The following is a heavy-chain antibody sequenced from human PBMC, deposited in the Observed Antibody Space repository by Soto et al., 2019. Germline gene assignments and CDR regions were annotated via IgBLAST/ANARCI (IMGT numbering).Heavy chain of an antibody. V-gene: IGHV4-59*01. CDR3: ARAVLPDTAPFDY. CDR1: GGSISNYY. CDR2: IYYSGST. Sequence: QVQLQESGPRLVKPSETLSLTCIVSGGSISNYYWSWIRQPPGKGLEWIGYIYYSGSTNYNPSLQRRVTISVDTSKNQFSLKLSSVTAADTAVYYCARAVLPDTAPFDYWGQGTLVTVSS. D-gene: IGHD2-2*01. J-gene: IGHJ4*02.